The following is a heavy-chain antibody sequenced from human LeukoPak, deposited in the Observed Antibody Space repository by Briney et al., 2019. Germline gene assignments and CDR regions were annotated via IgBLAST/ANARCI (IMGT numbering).Heavy chain of an antibody. V-gene: IGHV4-59*01. J-gene: IGHJ4*02. CDR3: ARGFSGYYSFDY. D-gene: IGHD3-22*01. CDR1: GVSISNYY. Sequence: SETLSLTCTVSGVSISNYYWSWIRQPPGKGLEWIGYVYYSGSTNYNPSLKSRVTISVDTSENQFSLKLNSVTAADTAVYYCARGFSGYYSFDYWGQGTLVTVSS. CDR2: VYYSGST.